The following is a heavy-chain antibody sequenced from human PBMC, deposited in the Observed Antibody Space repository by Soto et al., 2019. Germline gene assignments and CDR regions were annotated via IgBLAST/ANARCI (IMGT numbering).Heavy chain of an antibody. D-gene: IGHD3-10*01. Sequence: GGSLRLSCAASGFTFSNYGMHWVRQAPGKGLEWVAVISYAGSNKYYVDSVKGRFTISRDNSKNTLFLQMDSLRAEDTAVYYCARYGSGTYYPTTFGCWGQGTLVTVSS. CDR3: ARYGSGTYYPTTFGC. CDR1: GFTFSNYG. V-gene: IGHV3-30*03. CDR2: ISYAGSNK. J-gene: IGHJ4*02.